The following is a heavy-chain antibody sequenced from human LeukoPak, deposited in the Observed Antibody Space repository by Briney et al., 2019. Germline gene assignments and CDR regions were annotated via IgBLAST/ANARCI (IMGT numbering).Heavy chain of an antibody. V-gene: IGHV3-48*03. Sequence: GGSLRLSCEGSGFPFSSYEMNWLRQAPGKGLEGVSHIDSSGITIYYADSVKGRFTISRDNAKNSIYLQMDSLRVEDTAIYYCARDSVGDLLDYWGQGPPVPVSS. CDR3: ARDSVGDLLDY. CDR2: IDSSGITI. D-gene: IGHD4-17*01. J-gene: IGHJ4*02. CDR1: GFPFSSYE.